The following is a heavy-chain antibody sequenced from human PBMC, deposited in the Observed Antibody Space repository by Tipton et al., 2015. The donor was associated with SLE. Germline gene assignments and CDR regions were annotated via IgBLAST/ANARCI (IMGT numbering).Heavy chain of an antibody. CDR2: ISHSGTT. Sequence: TLSLTCVVSGYSIGSGYFWQWARQPPGKGLVWIGNISHSGTTFYHPSLQSRVIISLDTSKNQFSLSLRFVSAADTAIYYCARVVANGGTDVWGRGTLVTVSS. CDR1: GYSIGSGYF. D-gene: IGHD2-15*01. CDR3: ARVVANGGTDV. V-gene: IGHV4-38-2*01. J-gene: IGHJ2*01.